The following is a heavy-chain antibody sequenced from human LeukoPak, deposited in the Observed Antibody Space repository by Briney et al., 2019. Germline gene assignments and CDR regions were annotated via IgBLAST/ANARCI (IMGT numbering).Heavy chain of an antibody. D-gene: IGHD3-9*01. Sequence: SETLSLTCTVSGGSISTSSYYWGWVRQPPGKGLEWIGNIFYSGTTNYNPSLKSRVTISTDISKNQFSLKLSSVTAADTAVYYCARGYYDILTGPHPYFDYWGQGNLVTVSS. J-gene: IGHJ4*02. CDR1: GGSISTSSYY. CDR3: ARGYYDILTGPHPYFDY. CDR2: IFYSGTT. V-gene: IGHV4-39*07.